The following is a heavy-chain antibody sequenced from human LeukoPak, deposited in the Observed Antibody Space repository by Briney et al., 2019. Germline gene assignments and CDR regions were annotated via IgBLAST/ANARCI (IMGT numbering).Heavy chain of an antibody. CDR1: GFTFSSYG. J-gene: IGHJ6*02. CDR2: ISYDGSNK. Sequence: PGGSLRLSCAASGFTFSSYGMHWVRQAPGKGLEWVAVISYDGSNKYYADSVKGRFTISRDNSKNTLYLQMNSLRAEDTAVYYCARVDCSSTSCYTAEVYYYYGMDVWGQGTTVTVSS. CDR3: ARVDCSSTSCYTAEVYYYYGMDV. D-gene: IGHD2-2*02. V-gene: IGHV3-30*03.